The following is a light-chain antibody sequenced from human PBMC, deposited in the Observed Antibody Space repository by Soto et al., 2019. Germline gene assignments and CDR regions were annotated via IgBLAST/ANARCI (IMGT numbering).Light chain of an antibody. Sequence: EVVLTQSPGTLSLSPGERATLSCRASQSVSNNYFAWYQQKPGQAPRLLIFGSSDRATGIPDRFSGSGSGTDFTLPISRLEPEDFAVYYCQQYGSSPPYTFGQGTKLEIK. V-gene: IGKV3-20*01. CDR2: GSS. CDR1: QSVSNNY. CDR3: QQYGSSPPYT. J-gene: IGKJ2*01.